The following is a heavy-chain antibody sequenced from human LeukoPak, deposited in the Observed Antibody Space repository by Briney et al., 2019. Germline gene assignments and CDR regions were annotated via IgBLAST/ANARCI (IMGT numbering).Heavy chain of an antibody. Sequence: SVKVSCKASGGTFSSYAISWVRQAPGQGLEWMGGIIPIFGTANYAQKFQGRVTITTDESTSTAYMELSSLRSEDTAVYYCAGGYCSSTSSPCWDYWGQGTLVTVSS. V-gene: IGHV1-69*05. J-gene: IGHJ4*02. D-gene: IGHD2-2*01. CDR2: IIPIFGTA. CDR3: AGGYCSSTSSPCWDY. CDR1: GGTFSSYA.